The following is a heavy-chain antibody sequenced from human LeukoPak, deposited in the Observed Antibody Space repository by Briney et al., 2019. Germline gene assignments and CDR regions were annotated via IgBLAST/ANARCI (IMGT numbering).Heavy chain of an antibody. J-gene: IGHJ5*02. D-gene: IGHD4-17*01. CDR3: ARHMTTANNWFDP. Sequence: ASVKVSCKASGYTFTGYYMHWVRQAPGQGLEWMGWINPSSGGTNYAQKFQGRVTMTRYTSISTAYMELSRLISDDTAVYYCARHMTTANNWFDPWGQGTLVTVPS. CDR2: INPSSGGT. V-gene: IGHV1-2*02. CDR1: GYTFTGYY.